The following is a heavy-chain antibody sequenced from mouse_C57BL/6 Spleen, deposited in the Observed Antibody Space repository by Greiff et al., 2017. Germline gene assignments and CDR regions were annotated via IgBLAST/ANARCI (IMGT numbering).Heavy chain of an antibody. CDR3: ARTGSSGFAY. CDR1: GYTFTDYN. J-gene: IGHJ3*01. V-gene: IGHV1-18*01. CDR2: INPNNGGT. D-gene: IGHD1-1*01. Sequence: EVKLQQSGPELVKPGASVKIPCKASGYTFTDYNMDWVKQSHGKSLEWIGDINPNNGGTIYNQKFKGKATLTVDKSSSTAYMELRSLTSEDTAVYYCARTGSSGFAYWGQGTLVTVSA.